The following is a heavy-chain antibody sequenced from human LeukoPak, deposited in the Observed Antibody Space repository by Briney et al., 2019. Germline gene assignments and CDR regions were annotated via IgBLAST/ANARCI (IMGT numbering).Heavy chain of an antibody. CDR1: GDSISPYY. V-gene: IGHV4-59*01. CDR3: ARDKQPGDY. J-gene: IGHJ4*02. D-gene: IGHD1-1*01. CDR2: IYYSGDT. Sequence: ASETLSLTCTVSGDSISPYYWGWIRQPPGKGLEWIVYIYYSGDTTYNPSLKSRVTMSVDTSKNQFSLKLRSVTAADTPVYYCARDKQPGDYWGQGALVTVSS.